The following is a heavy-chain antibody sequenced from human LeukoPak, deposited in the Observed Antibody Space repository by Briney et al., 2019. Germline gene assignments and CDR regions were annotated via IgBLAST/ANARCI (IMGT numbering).Heavy chain of an antibody. V-gene: IGHV3-64D*06. CDR1: GLTFSSNV. Sequence: PGGSLRLSCSASGLTFSSNVMHWVRQAPGKGLEYVSAISSSGGSTFYSDSVKGRFTISRDNSKNTLYLQMSSLRTEDTAVYYCLKPYDYWGQGTLVTVSS. CDR3: LKPYDY. CDR2: ISSSGGST. J-gene: IGHJ4*02.